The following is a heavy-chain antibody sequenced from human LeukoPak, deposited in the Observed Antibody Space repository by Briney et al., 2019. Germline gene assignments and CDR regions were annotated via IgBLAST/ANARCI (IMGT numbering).Heavy chain of an antibody. CDR2: IHSDGSST. Sequence: GGSLRLSCAASEFTFSSSWMHWVRQAPGKGLVWVSLIHSDGSSTTYADSVKGRFTISRDNAKNTLYLQMNSPRAEDTAVYYCARDGGWYFDPWGQGTLVTVSS. CDR3: ARDGGWYFDP. V-gene: IGHV3-74*03. CDR1: EFTFSSSW. J-gene: IGHJ5*02. D-gene: IGHD6-19*01.